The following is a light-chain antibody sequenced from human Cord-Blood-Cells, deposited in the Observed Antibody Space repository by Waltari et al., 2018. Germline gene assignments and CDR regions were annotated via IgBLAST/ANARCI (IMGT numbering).Light chain of an antibody. CDR2: EVS. J-gene: IGLJ1*01. CDR3: SSYAGSNNYV. V-gene: IGLV2-8*01. CDR1: SSDVGGSNY. Sequence: QSALTPPPSASGSPGQSVTISCPGTSSDVGGSNYVSWYQQHPGKAPKLMIYEVSKRPSGVPDRFSGSKSGNTASLTVSGLQAEDEADYYCSSYAGSNNYVFGTGTKVTVL.